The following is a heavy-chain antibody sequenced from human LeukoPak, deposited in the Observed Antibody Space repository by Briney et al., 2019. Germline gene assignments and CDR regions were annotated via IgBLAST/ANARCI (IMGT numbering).Heavy chain of an antibody. D-gene: IGHD1-20*01. CDR3: ARDRITGTTWFDP. CDR2: IYNSGST. J-gene: IGHJ5*02. V-gene: IGHV4-61*02. CDR1: GGSISSGSYY. Sequence: PSETLSLTCSVSGGSISSGSYYWSWIRQPAGKGLEWIGRIYNSGSTNYNPSLKSRVTMSVDTSKNQFSLKLSSVTAADMAVYYCARDRITGTTWFDPWGQGTLVTVSS.